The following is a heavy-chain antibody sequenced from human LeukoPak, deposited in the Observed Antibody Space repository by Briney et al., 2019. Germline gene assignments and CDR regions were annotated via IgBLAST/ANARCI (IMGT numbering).Heavy chain of an antibody. CDR3: AHGRGYYDFWSGYLGGYYFDY. CDR2: IYWNDDK. CDR1: GFSLSTSGVG. J-gene: IGHJ4*02. D-gene: IGHD3-3*01. Sequence: SGPTLVKPTRPLTLTCTFSGFSLSTSGVGVGWVRQPPEKALEWLALIYWNDDKRYSPSLKSRLTITKDTSKNQVVLTMTNMDPVDTATYYCAHGRGYYDFWSGYLGGYYFDYWGQGTLVTVSA. V-gene: IGHV2-5*01.